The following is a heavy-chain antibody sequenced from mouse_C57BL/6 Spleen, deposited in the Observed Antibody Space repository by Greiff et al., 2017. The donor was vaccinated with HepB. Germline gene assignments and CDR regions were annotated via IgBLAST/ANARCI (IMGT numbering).Heavy chain of an antibody. CDR1: GYAFRSSW. V-gene: IGHV1-82*01. Sequence: VMLVESGPELVKPGASVKISCKASGYAFRSSWMNWVKQRPGKGLEWIGRIYPGDGDTNYNGKFKGKATLTADKSSSTAYMQRSSLTAEDSAVYFCARLITTVGATGFDYWGQGTTLTVSS. J-gene: IGHJ2*01. D-gene: IGHD1-1*01. CDR3: ARLITTVGATGFDY. CDR2: IYPGDGDT.